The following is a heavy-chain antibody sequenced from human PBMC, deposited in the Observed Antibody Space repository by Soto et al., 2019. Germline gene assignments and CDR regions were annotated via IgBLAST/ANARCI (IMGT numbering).Heavy chain of an antibody. V-gene: IGHV4-39*01. D-gene: IGHD1-1*01. CDR2: LYYRGNN. J-gene: IGHJ4*02. Sequence: QLQLQESGPGLVKPSETLSLTCSVSGDSINSDNYYWGWIRQPPGKGLEWIGSLYYRGNNSYNPSLKSRVTISPDKSKSQFSLNLNSATAAELAVYLCARLEGLATTSYPFDYWAQGTLVTVSS. CDR3: ARLEGLATTSYPFDY. CDR1: GDSINSDNYY.